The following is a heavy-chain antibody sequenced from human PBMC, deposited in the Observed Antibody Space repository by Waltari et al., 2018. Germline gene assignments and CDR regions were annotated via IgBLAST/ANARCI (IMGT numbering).Heavy chain of an antibody. CDR1: GFTFGGVW. D-gene: IGHD2-2*01. V-gene: IGHV3-7*01. CDR3: VRDHIPRTATRMDV. J-gene: IGHJ6*02. CDR2: IKPDGSEK. Sequence: EVQLMESGGDLVQPGGSLRLSCAASGFTFGGVWRGWGHQAPGKGLEWVAYIKPDGSEKYYMESVKGRFTISRDNAKDSLFLQMNSLRDEDTAVYYCVRDHIPRTATRMDVWGQGTTVTVSS.